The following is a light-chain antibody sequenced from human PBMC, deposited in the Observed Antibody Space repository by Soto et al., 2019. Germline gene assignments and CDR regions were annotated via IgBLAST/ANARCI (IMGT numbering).Light chain of an antibody. J-gene: IGLJ1*01. CDR3: CSYAGSSTFLYV. Sequence: QSVLTQPASVSGSPGQSITISCTGTSSDVGSYNLVSWYQQHPGKAPKLMIYEVSKRPSGVSNRFSGSKSGNTASLTISGLQAEDKADYYCCSYAGSSTFLYVFGTGTKLTVL. CDR1: SSDVGSYNL. CDR2: EVS. V-gene: IGLV2-23*02.